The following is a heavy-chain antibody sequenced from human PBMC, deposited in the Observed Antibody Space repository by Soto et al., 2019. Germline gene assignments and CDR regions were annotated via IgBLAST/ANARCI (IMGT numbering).Heavy chain of an antibody. CDR1: GFTFSGSA. CDR3: TRHLVDY. Sequence: EVQLVESGGGLVQPGGSLKLSCAASGFTFSGSALHWVRQASGKGLEWVGRIRSKPNNYATAYAASVKGRFTISRDDSKNMVYLQMSSLKTEDKAVYYCTRHLVDYWGQGTLVTVSS. J-gene: IGHJ4*02. CDR2: IRSKPNNYAT. V-gene: IGHV3-73*01.